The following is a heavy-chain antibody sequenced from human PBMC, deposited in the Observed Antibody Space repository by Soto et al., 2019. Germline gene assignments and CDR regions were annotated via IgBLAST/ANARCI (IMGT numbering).Heavy chain of an antibody. J-gene: IGHJ5*02. D-gene: IGHD2-8*01. CDR3: AGVIDCTNGVCYRPYNWFDP. CDR2: IYYSGST. Sequence: PSETLSLTCTVSGGSISSYYWSWIRQPPGKGLEWIGYIYYSGSTNYNPSLKSRVTISVDTSNNQFSLKLSSVTAADAAVEYSAGVIDCTNGVCYRPYNWFDPWGQGTLVTVS. V-gene: IGHV4-59*01. CDR1: GGSISSYY.